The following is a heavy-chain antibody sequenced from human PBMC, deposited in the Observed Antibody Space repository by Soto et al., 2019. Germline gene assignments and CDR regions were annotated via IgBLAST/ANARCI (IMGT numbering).Heavy chain of an antibody. CDR3: ARPAGRLGNWFDP. V-gene: IGHV1-46*01. CDR2: INPSGGST. D-gene: IGHD6-6*01. Sequence: QVQLVQSGVEVKKPGASVKVSCKASGYTFTDYRMIWVRQAPGQGLEWMGIINPSGGSTNYAPNFQGRVTLTRDSFTRTGYMELRTLRSEDTAVYYCARPAGRLGNWFDPWGQGTLVTVSS. CDR1: GYTFTDYR. J-gene: IGHJ5*02.